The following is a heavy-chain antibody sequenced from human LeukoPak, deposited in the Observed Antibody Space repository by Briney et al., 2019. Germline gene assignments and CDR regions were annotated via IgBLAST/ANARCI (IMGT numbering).Heavy chain of an antibody. J-gene: IGHJ4*02. V-gene: IGHV3-7*01. CDR2: IKEDGSEE. CDR3: ARSYYDSSGSHVDY. D-gene: IGHD3-22*01. CDR1: GFTFSSSW. Sequence: GGSLRLSCAASGFTFSSSWMSWVRQAPGKGLEWVANIKEDGSEEYYVDSVKGRFTISRDNVKNSLYLQMNSLRAEDTAVYYCARSYYDSSGSHVDYWGQGTLVTVSS.